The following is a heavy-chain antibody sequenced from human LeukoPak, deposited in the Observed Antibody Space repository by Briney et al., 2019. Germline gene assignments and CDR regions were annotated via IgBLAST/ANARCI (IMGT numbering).Heavy chain of an antibody. D-gene: IGHD3-22*01. Sequence: GGSLRPSCAASGFTFSSYAMSWVCQATGKGLEWVSAIGTAGDTYYPGSVKGRFTISRENAKNSLYLQMNSLRAGDTAVYYCARVSYYDSSGYDYWGQGTLVTVSS. CDR2: IGTAGDT. CDR3: ARVSYYDSSGYDY. J-gene: IGHJ4*02. V-gene: IGHV3-13*01. CDR1: GFTFSSYA.